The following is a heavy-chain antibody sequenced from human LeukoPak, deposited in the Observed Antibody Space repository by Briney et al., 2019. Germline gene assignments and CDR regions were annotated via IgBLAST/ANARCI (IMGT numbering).Heavy chain of an antibody. CDR1: GGSISSYY. V-gene: IGHV4-59*01. J-gene: IGHJ4*02. Sequence: KTSETLSLTCTVSGGSISSYYWSWIRQPPGKGLEWIGYIYYSGSTNYNPSLKSRVTISVDTSKNQFSLKLSSVTAADTAVYYCARARAYYYEGSGYYDPESFDYWGQATLVTVSS. CDR2: IYYSGST. CDR3: ARARAYYYEGSGYYDPESFDY. D-gene: IGHD3-22*01.